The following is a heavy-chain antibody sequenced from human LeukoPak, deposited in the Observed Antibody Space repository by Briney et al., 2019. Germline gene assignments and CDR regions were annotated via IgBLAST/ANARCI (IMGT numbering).Heavy chain of an antibody. D-gene: IGHD6-19*01. Sequence: SETLSLTCTVSGGSVSSHTYYWSWIRQPPGKGLEWIGEINHSGSTNYNPSLKSRVTISVDTSKNQFPLKLSSVTAADTAVYYCARFGGWYAFDIWGQGTMVTVSS. CDR3: ARFGGWYAFDI. CDR1: GGSVSSHTYY. V-gene: IGHV4-34*01. CDR2: INHSGST. J-gene: IGHJ3*02.